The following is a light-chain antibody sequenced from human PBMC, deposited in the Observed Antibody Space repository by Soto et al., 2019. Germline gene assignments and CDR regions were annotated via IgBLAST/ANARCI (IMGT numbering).Light chain of an antibody. CDR3: QQYNNWPIT. J-gene: IGKJ5*01. CDR1: QSLSSN. V-gene: IGKV3-15*01. CDR2: GAS. Sequence: EIVMTQSPAPLSVSPGERATLSCRASQSLSSNLAWYQQKPGQAPRLLIYGASTRATGIPARFSGSGSGTEFTLTISSLQSEDVAVYYCQQYNNWPITLGQGTRLEIK.